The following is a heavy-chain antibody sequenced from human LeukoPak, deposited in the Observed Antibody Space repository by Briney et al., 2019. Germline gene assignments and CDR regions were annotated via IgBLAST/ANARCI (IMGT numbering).Heavy chain of an antibody. D-gene: IGHD6-13*01. V-gene: IGHV1-18*01. CDR3: ARESAAAGTDAFDI. J-gene: IGHJ3*02. Sequence: WASVKVSCKASGYTFTSYGISWVRQAPGQGLEWMGWISAYNGNTNYAQKLQGRVTMTRDMSTSTVYMELSSLRSEDTAVYYCARESAAAGTDAFDIWGQGTMVTVSS. CDR1: GYTFTSYG. CDR2: ISAYNGNT.